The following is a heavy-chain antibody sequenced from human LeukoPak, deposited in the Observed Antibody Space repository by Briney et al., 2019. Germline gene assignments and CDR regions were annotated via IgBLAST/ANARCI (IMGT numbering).Heavy chain of an antibody. D-gene: IGHD4-23*01. CDR3: ARDYGGNPNYWYFDL. Sequence: PSETLSLTSTVSGGSISSYYWSWIRQSAGKGLEWIGRIYTSGSTNYSPSLKSRVTLSVDTSKNHFSLKLSSVTAADTALYYCARDYGGNPNYWYFDLWGRGTLVTVSS. CDR1: GGSISSYY. V-gene: IGHV4-4*07. J-gene: IGHJ2*01. CDR2: IYTSGST.